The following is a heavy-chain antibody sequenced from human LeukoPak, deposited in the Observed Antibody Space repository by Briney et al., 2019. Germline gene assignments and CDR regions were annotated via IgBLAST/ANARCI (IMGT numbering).Heavy chain of an antibody. CDR3: ARARWGYCSSTSCRGKFDY. D-gene: IGHD2-2*01. Sequence: ASVKVSCKAPGYTFTSYDINWVRQATGQGLEWMGWMNPNSGNTGYAQKFQGRVTMTRNTSISTAYMELSSLRSEDTAVYYCARARWGYCSSTSCRGKFDYWGQGTLVTVSS. CDR2: MNPNSGNT. V-gene: IGHV1-8*01. J-gene: IGHJ4*02. CDR1: GYTFTSYD.